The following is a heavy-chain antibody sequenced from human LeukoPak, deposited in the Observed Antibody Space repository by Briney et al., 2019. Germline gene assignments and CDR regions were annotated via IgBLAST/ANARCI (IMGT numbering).Heavy chain of an antibody. J-gene: IGHJ4*02. V-gene: IGHV1-46*01. CDR3: ARDIAVAGTLVY. CDR2: INPSGGST. CDR1: GYTFTSYY. D-gene: IGHD6-19*01. Sequence: ASAKVSCKASGYTFTSYYMHWVRQAPGQGLEWMGIINPSGGSTSYAQKFQGRVTMTRDMSTSTVYMELSSLRSEDTAVYYCARDIAVAGTLVYWGQGTLVTVSS.